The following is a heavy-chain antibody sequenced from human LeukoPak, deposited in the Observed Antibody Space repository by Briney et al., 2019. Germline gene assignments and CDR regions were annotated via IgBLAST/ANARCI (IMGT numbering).Heavy chain of an antibody. CDR1: GYTFTSYD. CDR3: ARGQYSSGWQYYYYYMDV. D-gene: IGHD6-19*01. V-gene: IGHV1-8*03. J-gene: IGHJ6*03. Sequence: ASVKVSCKASGYTFTSYDINWVRQATGQGLEWMGWMNPNSGNTGYAQKFQGRVTITRNTSISTAYMELSSLRSEDTAVYYCARGQYSSGWQYYYYYMDVWGKGTTVTISS. CDR2: MNPNSGNT.